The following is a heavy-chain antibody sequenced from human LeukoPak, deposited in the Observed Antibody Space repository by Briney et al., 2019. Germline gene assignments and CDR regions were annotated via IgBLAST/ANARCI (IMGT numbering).Heavy chain of an antibody. Sequence: ASVKVSCKASGGTFSSYAISWVRQAPGQGLEWMGGIIPIFGTANYAQKFQGRVTITTDESTSTAYMELNSLRSEDTAVYYCASQYCSSTSCSERGYSYGYRRYYYYYMDVWGKGTTVTVSS. J-gene: IGHJ6*03. CDR2: IIPIFGTA. CDR3: ASQYCSSTSCSERGYSYGYRRYYYYYMDV. CDR1: GGTFSSYA. V-gene: IGHV1-69*05. D-gene: IGHD2-2*01.